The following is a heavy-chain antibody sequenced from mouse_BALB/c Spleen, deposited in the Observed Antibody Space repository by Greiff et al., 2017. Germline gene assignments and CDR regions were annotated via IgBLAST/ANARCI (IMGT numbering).Heavy chain of an antibody. CDR3: ASQFITTATYAMDY. CDR2: IWGGGST. J-gene: IGHJ4*01. V-gene: IGHV2-6-4*01. Sequence: QVQLKQSGPGLVAPSQSLSITCTVSGFSLSRYSVHWVRQPPGKGLEWLGMIWGGGSTDYNSALKSRLSISKDNSKSQVFLKMNSLQTDDTAMYYCASQFITTATYAMDYGGQGTSVTVSS. CDR1: GFSLSRYS. D-gene: IGHD1-2*01.